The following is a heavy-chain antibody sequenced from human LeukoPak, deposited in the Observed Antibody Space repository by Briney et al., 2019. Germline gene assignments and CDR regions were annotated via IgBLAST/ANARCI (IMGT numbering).Heavy chain of an antibody. CDR2: ISGSGGST. V-gene: IGHV3-23*01. CDR3: AKGAASRGYTYVAN. D-gene: IGHD5-18*01. Sequence: PGGSLGLSCAASAFTFRSYAMIWVRQAPGKGLEWVSGISGSGGSTYYSDSAKGRFTISRDNSNNTLYLQMNSLRAEDTAVYYCAKGAASRGYTYVANWGQGTLVTVSS. J-gene: IGHJ4*02. CDR1: AFTFRSYA.